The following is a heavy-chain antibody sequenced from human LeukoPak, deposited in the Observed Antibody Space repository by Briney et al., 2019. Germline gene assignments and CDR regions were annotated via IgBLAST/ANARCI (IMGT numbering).Heavy chain of an antibody. CDR1: GASISNYY. V-gene: IGHV4-4*09. D-gene: IGHD2-15*01. Sequence: PSETLSLTCTVSGASISNYYWTWIRQPPGKGPEWIGYIHNSEGTKYNPSLKSRVAISADRSKNQFPLRLTSVTAADTALYYCARHHRDCSGGSCYVIDSWGQGTLVTVSS. J-gene: IGHJ4*02. CDR3: ARHHRDCSGGSCYVIDS. CDR2: IHNSEGT.